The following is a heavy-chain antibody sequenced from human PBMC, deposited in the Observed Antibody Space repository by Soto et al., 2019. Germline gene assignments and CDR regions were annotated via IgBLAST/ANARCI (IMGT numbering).Heavy chain of an antibody. Sequence: GESLKISCQGSGYSFTSYWISWVRQMPGKGLEWMGRIDPSDSYTNYSPSFQGHVTISADKSISTAYLQWSSLKASDTAMYYCARRYSSSDGMDVWGQGTTVTVSS. CDR2: IDPSDSYT. V-gene: IGHV5-10-1*01. CDR3: ARRYSSSDGMDV. D-gene: IGHD6-6*01. J-gene: IGHJ6*02. CDR1: GYSFTSYW.